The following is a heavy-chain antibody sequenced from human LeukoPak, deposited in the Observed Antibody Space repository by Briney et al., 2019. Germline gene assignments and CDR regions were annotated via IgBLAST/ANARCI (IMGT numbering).Heavy chain of an antibody. CDR1: GGSISSYY. J-gene: IGHJ6*02. CDR3: ARHSYSSSSPYQYYYYGMDV. Sequence: SETLSLTCIVSGGSISSYYWSWIRQPPGKGLEWIGYIYYSGSTNYNPSLKSRVTISVDTSKNQFSLKLSSVTAADTAVYYCARHSYSSSSPYQYYYYGMDVWGQGTTVTVSS. CDR2: IYYSGST. D-gene: IGHD6-6*01. V-gene: IGHV4-59*08.